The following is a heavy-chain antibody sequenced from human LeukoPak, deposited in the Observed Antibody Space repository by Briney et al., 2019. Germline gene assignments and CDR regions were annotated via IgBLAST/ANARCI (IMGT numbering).Heavy chain of an antibody. J-gene: IGHJ3*02. D-gene: IGHD2-2*01. Sequence: ASVKVSCKASGYTFTGYYMHWVRQAPGQGLEWMGWINPNSGGTNYAQKFQGRVTMTRDTSISTAYMELSRLRSDDTAVYYCARVKMGGYCSSTSCLALEDAFDIRGQGTMVTVSS. CDR2: INPNSGGT. CDR1: GYTFTGYY. V-gene: IGHV1-2*02. CDR3: ARVKMGGYCSSTSCLALEDAFDI.